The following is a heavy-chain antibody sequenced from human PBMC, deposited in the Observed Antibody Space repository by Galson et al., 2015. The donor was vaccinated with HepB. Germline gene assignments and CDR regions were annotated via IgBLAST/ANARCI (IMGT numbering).Heavy chain of an antibody. J-gene: IGHJ4*02. CDR3: VRDHIALPGYFDY. CDR1: GYTFSTFG. Sequence: SVKVSCKASGYTFSTFGISWLRQAPGQGLEWMGWISPYTGNTNYAQKLQGRVTMTTSTLTDTAYMELRSLRSDDTAVYYCVRDHIALPGYFDYWGQGTLVTVSS. D-gene: IGHD1-1*01. V-gene: IGHV1-18*01. CDR2: ISPYTGNT.